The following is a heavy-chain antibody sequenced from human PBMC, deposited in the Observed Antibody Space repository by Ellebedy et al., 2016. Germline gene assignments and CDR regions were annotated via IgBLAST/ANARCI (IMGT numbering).Heavy chain of an antibody. CDR2: ISGGSGNT. J-gene: IGHJ2*01. D-gene: IGHD2-21*02. CDR1: GFTFSSYA. V-gene: IGHV3-23*01. Sequence: GESLKISCTASGFTFSSYAMSWVRQAPGKGLEWVSTISGGSGNTYYADSVKGRFTISRDNSKNTLYLQMNSLRAEDTAVYYCARGSAVVTAILTHSYWYFDLWGRGTLVTVSS. CDR3: ARGSAVVTAILTHSYWYFDL.